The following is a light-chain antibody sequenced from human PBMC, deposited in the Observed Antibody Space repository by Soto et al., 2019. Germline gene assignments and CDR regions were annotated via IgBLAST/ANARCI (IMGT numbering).Light chain of an antibody. Sequence: DIQMTQSPSTLSASVGDRVTITCRASQSISSWLAWYQQKPGKAPKLLIYKASSLESGVQSRFSGSGSGTEFTLTISSLQPDDVATDYCQQYNSYPWTFGQGTKVEIK. CDR2: KAS. J-gene: IGKJ1*01. CDR3: QQYNSYPWT. CDR1: QSISSW. V-gene: IGKV1-5*03.